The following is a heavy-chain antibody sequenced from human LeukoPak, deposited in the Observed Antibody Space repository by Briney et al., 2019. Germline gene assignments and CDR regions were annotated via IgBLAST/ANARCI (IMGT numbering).Heavy chain of an antibody. CDR3: ARDSESYYYDSSGPPDY. Sequence: GGSPRLSCAASGFTFSSYAMHWVRQAPGKGLEWVAVISYDGSNKYYADSVKGRFTISRDNSKNTLYLQMNSLRAEDTAVYYCARDSESYYYDSSGPPDYWGQGTLVTVSS. CDR1: GFTFSSYA. V-gene: IGHV3-30*04. D-gene: IGHD3-22*01. J-gene: IGHJ4*02. CDR2: ISYDGSNK.